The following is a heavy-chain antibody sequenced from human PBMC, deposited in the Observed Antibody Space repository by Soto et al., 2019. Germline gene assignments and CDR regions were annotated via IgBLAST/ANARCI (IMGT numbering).Heavy chain of an antibody. V-gene: IGHV4-59*08. CDR3: ARCSGYYYGKRFDP. J-gene: IGHJ5*02. CDR1: GGSISSYY. D-gene: IGHD3-22*01. CDR2: IYYSGST. Sequence: QVQLQESGPGLVKPSETLSLTCTVSGGSISSYYWSWIRQPPGKGLEWIGDIYYSGSTNYNPSLKGRFTISVYTSKNQFSLKLSAVTAADTAVYYCARCSGYYYGKRFDPWGQGTLVTVSS.